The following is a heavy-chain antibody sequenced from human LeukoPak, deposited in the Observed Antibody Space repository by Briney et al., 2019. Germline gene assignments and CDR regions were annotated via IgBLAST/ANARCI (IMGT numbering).Heavy chain of an antibody. CDR1: GFSFSDYG. CDR2: ISASGGST. V-gene: IGHV3-11*04. J-gene: IGHJ4*02. CDR3: ARIRAAAGTWDYFDY. Sequence: PGGSLRLSCAASGFSFSDYGISWVRQPPGKGLEWVSGISASGGSTYYAYSVKGRFTISRDNAKNSLYLQMNSLRAEDTAVYYCARIRAAAGTWDYFDYWGQGALVTVSS. D-gene: IGHD6-13*01.